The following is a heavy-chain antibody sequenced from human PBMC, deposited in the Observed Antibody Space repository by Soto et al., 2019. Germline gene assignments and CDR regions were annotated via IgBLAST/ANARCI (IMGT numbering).Heavy chain of an antibody. D-gene: IGHD5-18*01. Sequence: SETLSLTCTVSGYSISSSYWSWIRQPPGKGLEWIGHTYYSGSTNHNPSLRSRVTISLDTSKNQFSLKLTSVTAADTAVYYCARVSRGGNSYGYVDYWGPGTLVTVPQ. V-gene: IGHV4-59*01. J-gene: IGHJ4*02. CDR1: GYSISSSY. CDR2: TYYSGST. CDR3: ARVSRGGNSYGYVDY.